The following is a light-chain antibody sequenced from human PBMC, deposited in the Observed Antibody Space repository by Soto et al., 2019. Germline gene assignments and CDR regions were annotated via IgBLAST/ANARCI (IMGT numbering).Light chain of an antibody. CDR2: EVV. J-gene: IGLJ2*01. CDR3: CSYAGSSMFV. Sequence: QSALTQPASVSGSPVQSITISCTGSSSDVGPYNLVSWYQHHPGKAPKLMIAEVVKPPPGVSNRFSGSNSANTASLTISGLQAEDEADYYCCSYAGSSMFVFGGGTKLTVL. CDR1: SSDVGPYNL. V-gene: IGLV2-23*02.